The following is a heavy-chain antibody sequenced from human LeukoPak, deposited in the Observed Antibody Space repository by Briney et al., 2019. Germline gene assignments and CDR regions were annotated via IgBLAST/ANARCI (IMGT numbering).Heavy chain of an antibody. D-gene: IGHD3-16*01. CDR1: GFTFSTYW. V-gene: IGHV3-74*01. J-gene: IGHJ4*02. CDR3: ARSLYRGYYFDH. Sequence: GGSLRLSCAASGFTFSTYWVHWVRQAPGKGLVWVSRINPDGSRTDYADSVKGRFTISRDNSKNTLYLQMNSLRAEDTAVYYCARSLYRGYYFDHWGQGTLVTVSS. CDR2: INPDGSRT.